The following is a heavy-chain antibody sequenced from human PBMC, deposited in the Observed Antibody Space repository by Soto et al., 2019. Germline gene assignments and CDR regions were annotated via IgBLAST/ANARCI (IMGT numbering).Heavy chain of an antibody. CDR3: ATGWFGELLSDLFDY. D-gene: IGHD3-10*01. CDR1: GFTFSGSA. Sequence: GGSLRLSCAASGFTFSGSAMHWVRQASGKGLEWVGRIRSKANSYATAYAASVKGRFTISRDDSKNTAYLQMNSLKTEDTAVYYCATGWFGELLSDLFDYWGQGTLVTVSS. V-gene: IGHV3-73*01. CDR2: IRSKANSYAT. J-gene: IGHJ4*02.